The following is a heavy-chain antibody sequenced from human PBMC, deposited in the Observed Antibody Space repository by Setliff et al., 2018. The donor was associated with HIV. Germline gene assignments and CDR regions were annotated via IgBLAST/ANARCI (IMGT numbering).Heavy chain of an antibody. D-gene: IGHD3-9*01. J-gene: IGHJ4*02. CDR3: ARDLDLNFDWLLLGIRY. Sequence: ASVKVSCKASGYTFTSYGISWVRQAPGQGLEWMGWISAYNGNTNYAQKLQGRVTMTTDTSTSTAYMELRSLKSDDTAVYSCARDLDLNFDWLLLGIRYWGQGTLVTVSS. CDR1: GYTFTSYG. CDR2: ISAYNGNT. V-gene: IGHV1-18*01.